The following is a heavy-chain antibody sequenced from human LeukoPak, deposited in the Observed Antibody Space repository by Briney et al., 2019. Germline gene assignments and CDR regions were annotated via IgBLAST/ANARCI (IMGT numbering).Heavy chain of an antibody. J-gene: IGHJ5*02. CDR3: AKEATIFGVVIPRRPINWFDP. CDR2: ISGSGGST. D-gene: IGHD3-3*01. CDR1: GFTFSSYA. V-gene: IGHV3-23*01. Sequence: GGSLRLSCAASGFTFSSYAMSWVRQAPGKGLEWVSAISGSGGSTYYADSVKGRFTISRDNSKNTLYLQMNSLRAEDTAVYYCAKEATIFGVVIPRRPINWFDPWGQGTLVTVSS.